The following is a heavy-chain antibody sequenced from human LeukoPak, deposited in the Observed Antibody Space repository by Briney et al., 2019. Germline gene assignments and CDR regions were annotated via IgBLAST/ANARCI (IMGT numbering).Heavy chain of an antibody. CDR1: GFSLSTTGVA. Sequence: SCPTLVNPTQTLTLTCTFSGFSLSTTGVAVAWIRQPPGKALEWLAVTYWNNDKSYSPSLKNRLTITQDTYKNQVILIMANMDPVDTGTYYCAHKGRGSGSYTMWGQGTLVTVSS. J-gene: IGHJ4*02. D-gene: IGHD3-10*01. V-gene: IGHV2-5*01. CDR2: TYWNNDK. CDR3: AHKGRGSGSYTM.